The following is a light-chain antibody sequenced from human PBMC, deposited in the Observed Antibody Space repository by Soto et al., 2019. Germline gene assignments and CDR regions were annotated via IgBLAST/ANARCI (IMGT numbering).Light chain of an antibody. CDR3: QQTNSVPLT. CDR1: QDISTY. CDR2: TAS. Sequence: DIQMTQSPSSVSASVGDRVTITCRASQDISTYLAWYQQKPGKAPNLLIYTASSLQSGVPSKFSGSRSVTDFTLTISSLQPEDVATYCCQQTNSVPLTFGGGTKVEIK. J-gene: IGKJ4*01. V-gene: IGKV1-12*01.